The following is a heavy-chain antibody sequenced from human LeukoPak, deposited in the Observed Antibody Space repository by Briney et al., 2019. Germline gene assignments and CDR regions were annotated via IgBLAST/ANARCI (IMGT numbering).Heavy chain of an antibody. CDR2: INSDGSST. V-gene: IGHV3-74*01. D-gene: IGHD4-17*01. J-gene: IGHJ4*02. CDR1: GFTFSSYW. CDR3: ARREAFYYGDYEAY. Sequence: GGSLRLSCAASGFTFSSYWMHWVRQAPGKGLVWVSCINSDGSSTSYADSVKGRFTISRDNAKNTLYLQMNSLRAEDTAVYYCARREAFYYGDYEAYWGQGTLVTVSS.